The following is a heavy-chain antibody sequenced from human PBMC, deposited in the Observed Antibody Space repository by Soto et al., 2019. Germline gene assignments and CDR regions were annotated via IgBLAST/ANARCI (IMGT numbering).Heavy chain of an antibody. CDR3: ARPWGSGSRRYGMDV. J-gene: IGHJ6*02. CDR1: SSSIGSSSSY. V-gene: IGHV4-39*01. Sequence: SETLSLTCALFSSSIGSSSSYWGWIRQPPGKGLEWIGSIYYSGSTYYNPSLKSRVTISVDTSKNQFSLKLSSVTAADTAVYYCARPWGSGSRRYGMDVWGQGTTVT. CDR2: IYYSGST. D-gene: IGHD3-10*01.